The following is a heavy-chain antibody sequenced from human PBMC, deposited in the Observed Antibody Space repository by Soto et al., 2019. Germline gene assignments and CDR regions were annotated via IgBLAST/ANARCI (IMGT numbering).Heavy chain of an antibody. CDR1: GFTFSDHY. D-gene: IGHD1-1*01. CDR3: VRSGDNYNLLDY. V-gene: IGHV3-11*06. CDR2: SSNSGSFT. J-gene: IGHJ4*02. Sequence: GGSLRLSCAASGFTFSDHYMSWIRQAPGKGLEWIGYSSNSGSFTRYADSVKGRFSISRDNAKNSLYLQINSLRGDDTAIYYCVRSGDNYNLLDYWGQGT.